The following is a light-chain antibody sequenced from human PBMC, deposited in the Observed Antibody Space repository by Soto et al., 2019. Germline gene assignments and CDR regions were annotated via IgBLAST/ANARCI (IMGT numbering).Light chain of an antibody. CDR2: AAS. CDR3: QNYHSDPIA. CDR1: QDISIY. V-gene: IGKV1-27*01. J-gene: IGKJ3*01. Sequence: DMQMTRCPSSLSAAVGDRVTITCRASQDISIYLAWYQQNPGKALKLLISAASTLQSGVPSRLSGSGSGTDFTLTISRLQPEDVATYYCQNYHSDPIAFGPGT.